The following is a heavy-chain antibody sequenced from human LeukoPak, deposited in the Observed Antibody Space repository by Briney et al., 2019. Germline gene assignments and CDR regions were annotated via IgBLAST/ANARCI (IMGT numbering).Heavy chain of an antibody. CDR3: ARQGRSNWFWNY. CDR2: INHSGST. D-gene: IGHD6-13*01. J-gene: IGHJ4*02. Sequence: SETLSLTCAVYGGSFSGYYWSWIRQPPGKGLEWIGEINHSGSTNYNPSLKNRVTISVDTSENQFSLKLNSVTATDTAVYCARQGRSNWFWNYWGQGTLVTVSS. CDR1: GGSFSGYY. V-gene: IGHV4-34*01.